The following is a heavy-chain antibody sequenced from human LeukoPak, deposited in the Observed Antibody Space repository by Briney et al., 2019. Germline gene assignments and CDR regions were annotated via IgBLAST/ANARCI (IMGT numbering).Heavy chain of an antibody. D-gene: IGHD1-26*01. CDR3: AKDLHFSGSYCFDY. CDR2: IRYDGSNK. V-gene: IGHV3-30*02. CDR1: GFTFSSYG. J-gene: IGHJ4*02. Sequence: PGGSLRLSCAASGFTFSSYGMHWVRQAPGKGLEWVAFIRYDGSNKYYADSVKGRFTISRDNSKNTLYLQMNSLRADDTAVYYCAKDLHFSGSYCFDYWGQGTLVTVSS.